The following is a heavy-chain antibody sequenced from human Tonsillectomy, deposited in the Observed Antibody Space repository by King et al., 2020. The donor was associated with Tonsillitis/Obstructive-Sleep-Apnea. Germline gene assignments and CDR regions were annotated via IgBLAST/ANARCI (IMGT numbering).Heavy chain of an antibody. CDR2: VSGGGGST. Sequence: VQLVESGGGVVQPGGSLRLSCAASGFTFDDYAMHWVRQAPGKGLEWVSLVSGGGGSTCYADSVKGRLTISRDNSKNSLYLQVNSLRTEDTALYYCAKDTHYYYMVVWGKGTTVTVSS. V-gene: IGHV3-43*02. CDR3: AKDTHYYYMVV. J-gene: IGHJ6*03. CDR1: GFTFDDYA.